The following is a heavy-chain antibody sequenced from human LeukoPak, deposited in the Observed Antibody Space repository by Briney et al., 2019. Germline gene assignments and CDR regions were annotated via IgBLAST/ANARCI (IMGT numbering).Heavy chain of an antibody. CDR2: ISSSSSYI. CDR1: GFTFSSYS. D-gene: IGHD3-3*01. CDR3: ARDGLVDFWSGYYTGSFDY. V-gene: IGHV3-21*01. Sequence: GGSLRLSCAASGFTFSSYSMNWVRQAPGKGLEWVSSISSSSSYIYYADSVKGRFTISRDNAKNSLYLQMNSLRAEDTAVYYCARDGLVDFWSGYYTGSFDYWGQGTLVTVSS. J-gene: IGHJ4*02.